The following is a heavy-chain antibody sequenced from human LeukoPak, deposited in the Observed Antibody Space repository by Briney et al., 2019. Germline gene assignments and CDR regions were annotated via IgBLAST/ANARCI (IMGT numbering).Heavy chain of an antibody. CDR1: GGSISSYY. V-gene: IGHV4-59*01. D-gene: IGHD3-10*01. CDR3: AREGVIFDY. CDR2: IYYSGST. Sequence: SETLSLTCTVSGGSISSYYWSRIRQPPGKGLEWIGYIYYSGSTNYNPSLKSRVTISVDTSKNQFSLKLSSVTAADTAVYYCAREGVIFDYWGQGTLVTVSS. J-gene: IGHJ4*02.